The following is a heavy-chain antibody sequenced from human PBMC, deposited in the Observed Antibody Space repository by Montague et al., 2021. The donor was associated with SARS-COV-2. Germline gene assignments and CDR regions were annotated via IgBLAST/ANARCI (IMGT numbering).Heavy chain of an antibody. CDR3: ARLGLGGYDISTGYYQSGMDV. CDR1: GGSISSYS. Sequence: SETLSLTCTVSGGSISSYSWSWIRQPPGKGLEWIGSIFYSGSTNYNPSLKSRVTISVDTSKKQFSLKLSSVTAADTAVYYCARLGLGGYDISTGYYQSGMDVWGQGTTVTVSS. V-gene: IGHV4-59*08. J-gene: IGHJ6*02. CDR2: IFYSGST. D-gene: IGHD3-9*01.